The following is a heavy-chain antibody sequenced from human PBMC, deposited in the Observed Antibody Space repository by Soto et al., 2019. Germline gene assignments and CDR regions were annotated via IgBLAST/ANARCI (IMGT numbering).Heavy chain of an antibody. V-gene: IGHV2-5*02. CDR1: GFSLATSGVG. Sequence: QITLKESDPTLMKPTQTLTLTCTFSGFSLATSGVGVGWIRQSPGEALEWLAVIYWDDDKRYNPSLRARLAITKDTSRNHVVLTMTNMDPADTGTYYCAHRLGKYHFWNGGYFDFWGQGTLVTVSS. CDR2: IYWDDDK. D-gene: IGHD3-3*01. CDR3: AHRLGKYHFWNGGYFDF. J-gene: IGHJ4*02.